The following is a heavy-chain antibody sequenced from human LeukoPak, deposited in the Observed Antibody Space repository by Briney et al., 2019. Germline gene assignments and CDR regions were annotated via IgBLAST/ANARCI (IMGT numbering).Heavy chain of an antibody. CDR3: ARDLYSSGWSFDY. CDR2: IIPIFGTA. D-gene: IGHD6-19*01. J-gene: IGHJ4*02. Sequence: GAPVKVSCKASGGTFSSYAISWVRQAPGQGLEWMGGIIPIFGTANYAQKFQGRVTITADESTSTAYMELSSLRSEDTAVYYCARDLYSSGWSFDYWGQGTLVTVSS. CDR1: GGTFSSYA. V-gene: IGHV1-69*13.